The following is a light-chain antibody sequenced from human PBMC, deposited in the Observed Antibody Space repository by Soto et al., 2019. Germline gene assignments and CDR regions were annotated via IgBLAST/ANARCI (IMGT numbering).Light chain of an antibody. CDR3: QHYNSYSEA. CDR2: EVS. Sequence: DIVMTQTPLSLSVIPGQPASISCKSSQSLLHSDGKTYLSWYRQKPGQPPHLLIYEVSNRFSGVPDRFSGSGSGTDFTLTISSLQPDDFATYYCQHYNSYSEAFGQGTKVDIK. V-gene: IGKV2D-29*01. CDR1: QSLLHSDGKTY. J-gene: IGKJ1*01.